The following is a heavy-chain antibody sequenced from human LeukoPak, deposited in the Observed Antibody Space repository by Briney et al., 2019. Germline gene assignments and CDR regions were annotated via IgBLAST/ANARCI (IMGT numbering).Heavy chain of an antibody. D-gene: IGHD3-9*01. CDR1: GGSISSSSYY. Sequence: SETLSLTCTVSGGSISSSSYYWGWIRQPPGRGLEWIGSTYYSGSTYYNPSLKSRVTISVDTSKNQFSLKLSSVTAADTAVYYCARQSDYDILTGWGQGTLVTVSS. J-gene: IGHJ4*02. V-gene: IGHV4-39*01. CDR3: ARQSDYDILTG. CDR2: TYYSGST.